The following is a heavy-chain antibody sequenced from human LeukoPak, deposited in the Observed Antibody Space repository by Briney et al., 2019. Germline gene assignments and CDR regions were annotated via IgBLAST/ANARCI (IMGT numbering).Heavy chain of an antibody. CDR1: GGSFSGYY. D-gene: IGHD3-22*01. J-gene: IGHJ4*02. Sequence: SETLSLTCAVYGGSFSGYYWSWIRQLPGKGLEWIGEINHSGSTNYNPSLKSRVTISVDTSKNQFSLKLSSVTAADTAVYYCASLVYDSTRKYYFDYWGQGTLVTVSS. CDR2: INHSGST. CDR3: ASLVYDSTRKYYFDY. V-gene: IGHV4-34*01.